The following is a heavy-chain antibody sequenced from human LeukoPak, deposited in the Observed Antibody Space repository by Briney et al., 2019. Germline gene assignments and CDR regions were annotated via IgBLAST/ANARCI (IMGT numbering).Heavy chain of an antibody. CDR1: GYTFTSYG. V-gene: IGHV1-2*02. CDR3: ARGLRFVPHLDV. D-gene: IGHD3-3*01. J-gene: IGHJ6*04. Sequence: GSSVKVSCKASGYTFTSYGISWVRQAPGQGLEWMGWINPNSGGTNYAQKFQGRVTMTRDTSISTAYMELSRLRSDDTAVYYCARGLRFVPHLDVWGKGTTVTVSS. CDR2: INPNSGGT.